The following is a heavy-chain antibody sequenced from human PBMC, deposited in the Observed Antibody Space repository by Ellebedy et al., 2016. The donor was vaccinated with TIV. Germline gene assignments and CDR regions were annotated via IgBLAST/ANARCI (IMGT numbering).Heavy chain of an antibody. V-gene: IGHV3-74*01. Sequence: GGSLRLSXAASGFTFNTYWMHWVRQAPGKGLVWVSRINSDGSSTDYADSVKGRFTISRDNAKNTLYLQINSLRAEDTAVYYCAGGSGSLGGYWGQGTLVTVSS. J-gene: IGHJ4*02. CDR3: AGGSGSLGGY. CDR1: GFTFNTYW. D-gene: IGHD3-10*01. CDR2: INSDGSST.